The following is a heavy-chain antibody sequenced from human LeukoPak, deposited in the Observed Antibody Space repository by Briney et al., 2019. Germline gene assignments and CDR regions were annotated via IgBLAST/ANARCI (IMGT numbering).Heavy chain of an antibody. CDR1: GVSISDFY. J-gene: IGHJ5*01. Sequence: PSETLSLTCTVSGVSISDFYWSWIRQPPGEGLEWIGYIYHTGHSNYNPSLKSRVTMSVDTSKNHLSLNLTTVTAADSAVYYCARHCMGGTCYDSWGQGTLVTVSS. D-gene: IGHD2-15*01. V-gene: IGHV4-59*08. CDR2: IYHTGHS. CDR3: ARHCMGGTCYDS.